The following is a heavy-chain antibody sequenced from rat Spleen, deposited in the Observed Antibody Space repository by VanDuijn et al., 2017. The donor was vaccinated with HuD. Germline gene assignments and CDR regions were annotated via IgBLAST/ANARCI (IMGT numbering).Heavy chain of an antibody. J-gene: IGHJ2*01. Sequence: EVQLVESGGGLVQPGRSLKLSCAASGFTFSDYNMAWVRQAPKKGLEWVATIIYDGSSTYYRDSVRGRFTISRDNAKSALYLQMGSLRSEDTATYYCARREYGGFFGYFDYWGQGVMVTVSS. CDR2: IIYDGSST. CDR3: ARREYGGFFGYFDY. V-gene: IGHV5S10*01. CDR1: GFTFSDYN. D-gene: IGHD1-11*01.